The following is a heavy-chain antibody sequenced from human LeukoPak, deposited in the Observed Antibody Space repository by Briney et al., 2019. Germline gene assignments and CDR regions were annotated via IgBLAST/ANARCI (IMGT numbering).Heavy chain of an antibody. V-gene: IGHV3-33*06. J-gene: IGHJ4*02. CDR3: AKDPRINRLGYYFDY. CDR2: IWYDGSNK. CDR1: GFTFSSYG. D-gene: IGHD1-14*01. Sequence: GGSLRLSCAASGFTFSSYGMHWVRQAPGKGLEWVAVIWYDGSNKYYADSVKGRFTISRDNSKNTLYLQMNSLRAEDTAVYYCAKDPRINRLGYYFDYWGQGTLVTVSS.